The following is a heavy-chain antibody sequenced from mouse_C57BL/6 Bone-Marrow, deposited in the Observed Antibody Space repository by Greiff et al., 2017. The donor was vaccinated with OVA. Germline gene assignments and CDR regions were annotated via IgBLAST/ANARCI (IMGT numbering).Heavy chain of an antibody. V-gene: IGHV1-55*01. CDR2: IYPGSGST. D-gene: IGHD2-5*01. CDR1: GYTFTSYW. Sequence: VQLQQPGAELVKPGASVKMSCKASGYTFTSYWITWVKQRPGQGLEWIGDIYPGSGSTNYNEKFKSKATLTVDTSSSTAYMQLSSLTSEDSAVYYCARRPYYSNYGFAYWGQGTLVTVSA. J-gene: IGHJ3*01. CDR3: ARRPYYSNYGFAY.